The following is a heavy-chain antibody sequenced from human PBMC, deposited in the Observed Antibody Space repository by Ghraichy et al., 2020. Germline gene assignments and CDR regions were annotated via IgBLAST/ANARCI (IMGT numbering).Heavy chain of an antibody. J-gene: IGHJ6*02. CDR1: GGSISSYY. D-gene: IGHD2-21*02. Sequence: ETLSLTCTVSGGSISSYYWSWIRQPPGKGLEWIAYIYPSGSARYNSTLKSRVTISVDTSKNQFSLKLTSVTAADTAVYYCARRVTSDYSYYYGMDVWGQGTTVTVSS. V-gene: IGHV4-59*01. CDR2: IYPSGSA. CDR3: ARRVTSDYSYYYGMDV.